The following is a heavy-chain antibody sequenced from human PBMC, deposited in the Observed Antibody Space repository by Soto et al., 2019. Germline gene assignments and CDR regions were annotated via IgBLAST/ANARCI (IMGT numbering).Heavy chain of an antibody. CDR3: ARDLRGIVGATTAFDI. CDR1: GYNLNGNF. CDR2: INPNSGGT. D-gene: IGHD1-26*01. V-gene: IGHV1-2*04. Sequence: PAKVSCEASGYNLNGNFMCSVRQAPGQGLEWMGWINPNSGGTNYAQKFQGWVTMTRDTSISTAYTELSRLRSDDTAVYYCARDLRGIVGATTAFDIWGQGTMVTVSS. J-gene: IGHJ3*02.